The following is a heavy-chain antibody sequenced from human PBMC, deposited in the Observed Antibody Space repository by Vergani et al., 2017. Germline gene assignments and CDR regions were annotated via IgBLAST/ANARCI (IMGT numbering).Heavy chain of an antibody. Sequence: QVQLVESGGGVVQPGRSLRLSCAASGFIFSSYGIHWVRQAPGKGLEWVAVTSYDGTNKYYADSVKGRFTISRDNSKNTLYLQMNSLRAEDTAVYYCARDLCTNGVCYACDYWGQGTLVTVSS. CDR3: ARDLCTNGVCYACDY. J-gene: IGHJ4*02. CDR1: GFIFSSYG. V-gene: IGHV3-30*03. CDR2: TSYDGTNK. D-gene: IGHD2-8*01.